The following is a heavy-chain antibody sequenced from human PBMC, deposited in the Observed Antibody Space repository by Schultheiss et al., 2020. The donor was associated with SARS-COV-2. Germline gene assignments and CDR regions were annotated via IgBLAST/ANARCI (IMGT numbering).Heavy chain of an antibody. Sequence: SETLSLTCTVSGGSISSGGYYWSWIRQPPGKGLEWIGYIYYSGSTNYNPSLKSRVTISVDTSKNQFSLKLSSVTAADTAVYYCARFRGSSGWYDFDYWGQGTLVTVSS. D-gene: IGHD6-19*01. CDR2: IYYSGST. CDR1: GGSISSGGYY. V-gene: IGHV4-61*08. J-gene: IGHJ4*02. CDR3: ARFRGSSGWYDFDY.